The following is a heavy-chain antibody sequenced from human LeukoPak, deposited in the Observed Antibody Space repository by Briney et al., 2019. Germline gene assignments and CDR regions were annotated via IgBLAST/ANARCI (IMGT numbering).Heavy chain of an antibody. Sequence: SETLSLTCTVSGGSLSSIYYWSWIRQPAGKGLEWIGRIYYSGSTNYNPSLKSRVTISVDTSKNQFSLKLSSVTAADTAVYYCAREGPVRYSYGYFDYWGQGTLVTVSS. J-gene: IGHJ4*02. V-gene: IGHV4-61*10. CDR1: GGSLSSIYY. CDR3: AREGPVRYSYGYFDY. CDR2: IYYSGST. D-gene: IGHD5-18*01.